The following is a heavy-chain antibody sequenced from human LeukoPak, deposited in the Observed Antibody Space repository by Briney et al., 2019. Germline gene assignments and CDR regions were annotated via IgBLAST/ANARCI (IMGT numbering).Heavy chain of an antibody. D-gene: IGHD6-13*01. CDR3: ARTAYSKNDY. V-gene: IGHV3-30*12. Sequence: PGGSLRLSCVASGFIFTSYGMHWVRQAPGKGLQWVALISSNGNNERYADSVKGRFSISRDNSKNTMYLRMNSLRAEDTAVYYCARTAYSKNDYWGQGTLVTVSS. J-gene: IGHJ4*02. CDR2: ISSNGNNE. CDR1: GFIFTSYG.